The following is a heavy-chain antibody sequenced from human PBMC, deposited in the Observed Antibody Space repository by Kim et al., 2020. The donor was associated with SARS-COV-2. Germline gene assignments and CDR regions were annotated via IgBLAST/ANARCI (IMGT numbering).Heavy chain of an antibody. CDR3: TRGGADGGYSIWGY. CDR2: ISPDGTST. CDR1: GFTFSGYW. Sequence: GGSLRHSCAASGFTFSGYWMHWVRQAPGKGPVWVSRISPDGTSTTYADSVQGRFTISRDNAKNTLYLQMHSLTADDTAIYYCTRGGADGGYSIWGYWGQGTLVTVSS. V-gene: IGHV3-74*01. D-gene: IGHD2-21*02. J-gene: IGHJ4*02.